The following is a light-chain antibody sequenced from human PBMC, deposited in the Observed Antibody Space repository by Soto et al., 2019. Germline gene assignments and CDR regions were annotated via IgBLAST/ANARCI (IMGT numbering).Light chain of an antibody. J-gene: IGKJ5*01. V-gene: IGKV3-15*01. CDR1: QSVSSN. CDR2: GVS. Sequence: EIVMTQSPATLSVSPGERATLSCRASQSVSSNLAWYQQKPGQAPRLLIYGVSTRATGIPARFSGSGSGTEFTLTITSLQSEDFAVYYCQQYIKWPITFGQGTRLEIK. CDR3: QQYIKWPIT.